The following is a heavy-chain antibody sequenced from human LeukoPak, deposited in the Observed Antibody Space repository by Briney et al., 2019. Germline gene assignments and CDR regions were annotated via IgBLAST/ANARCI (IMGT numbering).Heavy chain of an antibody. J-gene: IGHJ4*02. Sequence: GGSLRLSCAASGISFASYWVTWVRQAPGKGLEWVANIGQDGTETVYVGSVKGRFTISRDNARKLLFLQMNGLRADDTAVYYCAIPSSYDGSRYYHAYWGQGTLVSVSS. CDR1: GISFASYW. CDR3: AIPSSYDGSRYYHAY. CDR2: IGQDGTET. V-gene: IGHV3-7*01. D-gene: IGHD3-22*01.